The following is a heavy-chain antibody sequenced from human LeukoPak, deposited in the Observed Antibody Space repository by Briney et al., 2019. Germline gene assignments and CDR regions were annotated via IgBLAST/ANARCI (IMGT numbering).Heavy chain of an antibody. CDR1: GGTFSSYA. CDR2: IIPIFGTA. Sequence: GASVKVSCKASGGTFSSYAISWVRQAPGQGLEWMGGIIPIFGTANYAQKFQGRVTITADESTSTAYMELSSLRSEDTAVYYCAREGYYGSGSSDYYGMDVWGQGTTVTVSS. V-gene: IGHV1-69*13. J-gene: IGHJ6*02. CDR3: AREGYYGSGSSDYYGMDV. D-gene: IGHD3-10*01.